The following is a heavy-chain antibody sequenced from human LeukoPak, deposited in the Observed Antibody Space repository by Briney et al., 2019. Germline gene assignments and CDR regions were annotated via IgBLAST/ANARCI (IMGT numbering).Heavy chain of an antibody. D-gene: IGHD1-26*01. CDR1: GFTFSRYA. Sequence: PGGSLGLSCAASGFTFSRYAMTWVRQAPGKGLEWVANIKQDGNEKYYVDSVKGRFSITRDNAMNSVYLQMNSLRAEDTAVYYCARLMGERSLFGYWGQGVLVTVSS. CDR2: IKQDGNEK. J-gene: IGHJ4*02. CDR3: ARLMGERSLFGY. V-gene: IGHV3-7*02.